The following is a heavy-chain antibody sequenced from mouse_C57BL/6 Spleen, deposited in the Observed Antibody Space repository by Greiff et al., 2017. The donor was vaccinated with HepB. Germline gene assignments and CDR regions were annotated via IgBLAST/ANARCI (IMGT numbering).Heavy chain of an antibody. D-gene: IGHD2-1*01. Sequence: VQLKESGGGLVKPGGSLKLSCAASGFTFSDYGMHWVRQAPEKGLEWVAYISSGSSTIYYADTVKGRFTISRDNAKNTLFLQMTSLRSEDTAMYYCAKGNRFDYWGQGTTLTVSS. J-gene: IGHJ2*01. V-gene: IGHV5-17*01. CDR1: GFTFSDYG. CDR3: AKGNRFDY. CDR2: ISSGSSTI.